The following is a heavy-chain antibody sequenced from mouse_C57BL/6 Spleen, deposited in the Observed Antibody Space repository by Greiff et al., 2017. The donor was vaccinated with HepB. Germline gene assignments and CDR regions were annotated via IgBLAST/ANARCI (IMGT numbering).Heavy chain of an antibody. CDR1: GYSITSGYD. CDR3: ARGGLYGSSPFAY. CDR2: ISYSGST. J-gene: IGHJ3*01. D-gene: IGHD1-1*01. Sequence: DVQLQESGPGMVKPSQSLSLTCTVTGYSITSGYDWHWIRHFPGNKLEWMGYISYSGSTNYNPSLKSRISITHDTSKNHFFLKLNSVTTEDTATYYCARGGLYGSSPFAYWGQGTLVTVSA. V-gene: IGHV3-1*01.